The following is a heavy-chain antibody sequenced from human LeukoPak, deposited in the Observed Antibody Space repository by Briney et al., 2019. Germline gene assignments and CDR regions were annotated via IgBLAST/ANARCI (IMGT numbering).Heavy chain of an antibody. D-gene: IGHD3-22*01. V-gene: IGHV3-23*01. Sequence: GGSLRLSCAASGFTFSSYAMSWVRQAPGKGLEWVSAISGSGGSTYYADSVKGRFTISRDNSKNTLYLQMNSLRAEDTAVYYCAKDPADSSGYYAPFDYWGQGTLVTVSS. CDR2: ISGSGGST. CDR3: AKDPADSSGYYAPFDY. CDR1: GFTFSSYA. J-gene: IGHJ4*02.